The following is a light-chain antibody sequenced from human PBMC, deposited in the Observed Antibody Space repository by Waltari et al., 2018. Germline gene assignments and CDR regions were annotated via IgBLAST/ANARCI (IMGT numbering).Light chain of an antibody. J-gene: IGLJ3*02. V-gene: IGLV2-14*01. CDR1: SSDFCGFNY. CDR3: SSYTSSNTWV. Sequence: QSALTQPASASGSPGHSITLPRIGTSSDFCGFNYVPWYQQHPGKAPKVMIYDVTKRPSGVSNRFSGSKSGSTASLTSSGLQAEDEADYYCSSYTSSNTWVFGGGTKLTVL. CDR2: DVT.